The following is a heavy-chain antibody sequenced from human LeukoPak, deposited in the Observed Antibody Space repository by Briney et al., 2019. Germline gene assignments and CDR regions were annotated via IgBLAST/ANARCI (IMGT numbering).Heavy chain of an antibody. D-gene: IGHD3-10*01. J-gene: IGHJ6*02. CDR2: ISGDGSLT. V-gene: IGHV3-74*01. CDR1: GFTFSTHW. Sequence: GGSLRLSCAASGFTFSTHWMYWVRQAPGKEFVWVSRISGDGSLTSYADSVRGRFTISRDNAKETLYLQMTSLRVEDTPRYFCASLLTPYHGSGGGGMDVWGQGTTVTVSS. CDR3: ASLLTPYHGSGGGGMDV.